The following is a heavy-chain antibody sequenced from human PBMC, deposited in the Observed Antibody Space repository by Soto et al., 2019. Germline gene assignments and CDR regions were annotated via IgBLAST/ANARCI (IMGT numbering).Heavy chain of an antibody. CDR3: PKGGGGDHGS. CDR1: GFTFSTSA. J-gene: IGHJ5*02. Sequence: EIQLLESEGGLVQPGGSLRLSCEASGFTFSTSAMSWVRQAPGRGLEWVSAISPTSDHKFYANSVTGRFTISRDNSKNKGYLQMNSLGGDDTAVYYCPKGGGGDHGSWGQGTLVAVSS. V-gene: IGHV3-23*01. CDR2: ISPTSDHK. D-gene: IGHD2-21*02.